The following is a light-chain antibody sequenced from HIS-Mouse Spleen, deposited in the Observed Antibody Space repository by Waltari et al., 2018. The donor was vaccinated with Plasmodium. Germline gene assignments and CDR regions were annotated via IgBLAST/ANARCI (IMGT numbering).Light chain of an antibody. J-gene: IGLJ2*01. CDR3: QAWDSSTVV. CDR1: KLGDKY. Sequence: SYELTQPPSVSVSPGQTASITCSGDKLGDKYACWYQQKPGQSPVLVIYQDSTRPSGLPERFSGSSSGKTATLTVSGTQAMDEADYYCQAWDSSTVVYGGGTKLTVL. CDR2: QDS. V-gene: IGLV3-1*01.